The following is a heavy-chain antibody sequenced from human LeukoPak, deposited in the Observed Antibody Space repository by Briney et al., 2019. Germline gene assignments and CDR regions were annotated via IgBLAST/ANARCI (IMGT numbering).Heavy chain of an antibody. V-gene: IGHV3-30-3*01. CDR2: IPYDGSNK. Sequence: QPGRSLILSCAASGFTISSYAMYCVRQPPGKRLERVAVIPYDGSNKYYADSVKRRFTISRDNSKNTLYLQMNSLRAEDTAVYYCARDLPLGYCSSTSCPGRAFDIWGQGTMVTVSS. CDR3: ARDLPLGYCSSTSCPGRAFDI. J-gene: IGHJ3*02. CDR1: GFTISSYA. D-gene: IGHD2-2*01.